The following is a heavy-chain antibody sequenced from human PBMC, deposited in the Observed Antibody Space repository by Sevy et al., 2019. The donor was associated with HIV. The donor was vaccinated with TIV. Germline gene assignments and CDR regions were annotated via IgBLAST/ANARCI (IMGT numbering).Heavy chain of an antibody. Sequence: GESLKISCKGSGYSFTSYWISWVRQMPGKGLEWMGRIDPSDSYTNYSPSFQGHVTISADKSISTAYLQWSSLKASETAMYYCAGHGRPTYDYVWGSYRAPANYYYYYMDVWGKGTTVTVSS. D-gene: IGHD3-16*02. V-gene: IGHV5-10-1*01. CDR1: GYSFTSYW. J-gene: IGHJ6*03. CDR3: AGHGRPTYDYVWGSYRAPANYYYYYMDV. CDR2: IDPSDSYT.